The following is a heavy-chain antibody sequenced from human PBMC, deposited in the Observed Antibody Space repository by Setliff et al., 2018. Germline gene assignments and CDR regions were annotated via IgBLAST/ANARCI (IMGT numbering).Heavy chain of an antibody. D-gene: IGHD5-18*01. Sequence: NPSETLSLTCTVSGGSISPYFWSWVRQPPGKGLEWIGYIYHNGNTNFNPSLKTRVTMSVDTSKNRFALNLKSVTAADTAVYYCVRDRTAYSYGLDVWGQGTTVTVSS. J-gene: IGHJ6*02. CDR2: IYHNGNT. V-gene: IGHV4-59*01. CDR3: VRDRTAYSYGLDV. CDR1: GGSISPYF.